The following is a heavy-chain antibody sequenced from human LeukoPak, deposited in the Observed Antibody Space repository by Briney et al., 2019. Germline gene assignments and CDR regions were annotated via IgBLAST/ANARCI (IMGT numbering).Heavy chain of an antibody. V-gene: IGHV4-59*01. CDR1: GGSISSYY. D-gene: IGHD3-3*01. CDR2: IYYSGGT. Sequence: SETLSLTCTVSGGSISSYYWSWIRQPPGKGLEWIGYIYYSGGTNYNPSLKSRVTISVDTSKNQFSLKLSSVTAADTAVYYCARGKAYVLRFLEWPPSMDVWGKGTTVTVSS. J-gene: IGHJ6*03. CDR3: ARGKAYVLRFLEWPPSMDV.